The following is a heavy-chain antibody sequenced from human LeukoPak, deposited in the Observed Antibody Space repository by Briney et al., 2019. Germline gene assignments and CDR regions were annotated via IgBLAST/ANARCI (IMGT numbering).Heavy chain of an antibody. Sequence: GGSLRLSCAACGFALTSYSMNWVRQAPGKGLEWISYLSAAGRTIYYADSVQGRFSISRDTAKNTVSLQMGSLRADDTAVYYCARGGYTYGLDSWGQGVLVVVPS. CDR2: LSAAGRTI. D-gene: IGHD5-18*01. V-gene: IGHV3-48*01. CDR1: GFALTSYS. CDR3: ARGGYTYGLDS. J-gene: IGHJ4*02.